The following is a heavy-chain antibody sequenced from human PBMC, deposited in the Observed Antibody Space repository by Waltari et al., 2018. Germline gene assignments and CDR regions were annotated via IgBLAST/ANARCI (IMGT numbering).Heavy chain of an antibody. CDR1: GYMFTSYG. CDR3: ARVTGISYFDY. CDR2: ISGYNGNT. Sequence: QVHLVQSGAEVKKPGASVKVSCKTSGYMFTSYGLSWVRQAPGQGLEWMGLISGYNGNTNYAQKFQGRVTMTTDTSTSTAYMELRSLRSDDTAVYYCARVTGISYFDYWGRGTLVTVSS. J-gene: IGHJ4*02. D-gene: IGHD2-21*02. V-gene: IGHV1-18*01.